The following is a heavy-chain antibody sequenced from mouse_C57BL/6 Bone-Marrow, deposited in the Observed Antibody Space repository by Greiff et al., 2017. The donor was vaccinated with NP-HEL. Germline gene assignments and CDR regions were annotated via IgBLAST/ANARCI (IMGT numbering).Heavy chain of an antibody. J-gene: IGHJ4*01. CDR2: IWTGGGT. D-gene: IGHD2-5*01. CDR3: ASSYYSNYEDYAMDY. Sequence: QVQLKESGPGLVAPSQSLSITCTVSGFSLTSYAISWVRQPPGKGLEWLGVIWTGGGTNYNSALKSRLSISKDNSKSQVFLKMNSLQTDDTARYYCASSYYSNYEDYAMDYWGQGTSVTVSS. V-gene: IGHV2-9-1*01. CDR1: GFSLTSYA.